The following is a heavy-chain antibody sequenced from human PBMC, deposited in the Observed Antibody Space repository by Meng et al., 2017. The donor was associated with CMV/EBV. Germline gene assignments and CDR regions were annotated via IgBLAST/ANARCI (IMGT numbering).Heavy chain of an antibody. CDR2: IYYSGGT. CDR1: ISRGGYS. CDR3: ARDRGCSGGSCPSGWFDP. Sequence: ISRGGYSWRRIRLHPGKGLEWIGSIYYSGGTSYNPSLKGRVTISVDTSKNQFSLKLSSVTAADAAVYYCARDRGCSGGSCPSGWFDPWGQGTLVTVSS. J-gene: IGHJ5*02. D-gene: IGHD2-15*01. V-gene: IGHV4-31*02.